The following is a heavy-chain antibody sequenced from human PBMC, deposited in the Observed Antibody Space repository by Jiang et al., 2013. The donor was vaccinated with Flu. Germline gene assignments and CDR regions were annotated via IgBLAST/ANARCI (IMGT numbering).Heavy chain of an antibody. J-gene: IGHJ1*01. Sequence: SGAEVKKPGASVKVSCKASGHTFTSYGISWVRQAPGQGLEWMGWISDYNGDTNYAQNLQDRVTMTTDTSTSTAYMELRSLRSDDTAVYYCARDSSDAGLQAQYFQHWGQGTLVTVSS. CDR1: GHTFTSYG. V-gene: IGHV1-18*04. CDR2: ISDYNGDT. D-gene: IGHD3-9*01. CDR3: ARDSSDAGLQAQYFQH.